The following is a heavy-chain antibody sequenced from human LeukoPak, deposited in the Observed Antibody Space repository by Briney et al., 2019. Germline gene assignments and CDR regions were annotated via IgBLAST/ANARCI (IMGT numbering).Heavy chain of an antibody. D-gene: IGHD2-21*01. CDR3: AREVSGDGDY. CDR2: ISSSSSYI. CDR1: GFTFSSYS. V-gene: IGHV3-21*01. J-gene: IGHJ4*02. Sequence: GGSLRLSCAASGFTFSSYSMNWVRQAPEKGLEWVSSISSSSSYIYYADSVKGRFTISRDNAKNSLYLQMNSLRAEDTAVYYCAREVSGDGDYWGQGTLVTVSS.